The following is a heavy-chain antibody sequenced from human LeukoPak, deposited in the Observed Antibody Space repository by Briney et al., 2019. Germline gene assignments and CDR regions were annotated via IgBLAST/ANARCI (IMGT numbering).Heavy chain of an antibody. CDR3: AKDRAENYYDSSRYFDY. Sequence: PGGSLRLSCAASGFTFSSYGMHWVRQAPGKGLEWVAFIRYDGSNKYYADSVKGRFTISRDNSKNTLYLQMNSLRAEDTAVYYCAKDRAENYYDSSRYFDYWGQGTLVTVSS. D-gene: IGHD3-22*01. CDR1: GFTFSSYG. V-gene: IGHV3-30*02. CDR2: IRYDGSNK. J-gene: IGHJ4*02.